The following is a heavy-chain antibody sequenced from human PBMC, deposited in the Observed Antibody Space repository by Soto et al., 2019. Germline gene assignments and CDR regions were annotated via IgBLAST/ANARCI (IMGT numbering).Heavy chain of an antibody. V-gene: IGHV1-18*01. J-gene: IGHJ6*02. CDR1: GYSFTRYG. CDR3: AMVDVYVTPSPQDV. CDR2: INAYNGNT. D-gene: IGHD2-8*01. Sequence: QVHLVQSGAEVKNPGASVKVSCKASGYSFTRYGIGWARQAPGQGLEWMGWINAYNGNTNYAQNPQGRLTLTTDTSTTTAYRELRSLRSNDTAIYYCAMVDVYVTPSPQDVWGQGTTVTVSS.